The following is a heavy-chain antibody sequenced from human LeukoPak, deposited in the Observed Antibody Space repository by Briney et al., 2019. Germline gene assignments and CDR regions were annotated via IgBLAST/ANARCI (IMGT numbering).Heavy chain of an antibody. V-gene: IGHV3-53*01. CDR1: GFTVSSNY. J-gene: IGHJ4*02. D-gene: IGHD6-13*01. CDR2: IYSGGST. CDR3: AKGREMAAAGPPTIY. Sequence: PGGSLRLSCAASGFTVSSNYMSWVRQAPGKGLEWVSVIYSGGSTYYADSVKGRFTISRDNSKNTLYLQMNSLRAEDTAVYYCAKGREMAAAGPPTIYWGQGTLVTVSS.